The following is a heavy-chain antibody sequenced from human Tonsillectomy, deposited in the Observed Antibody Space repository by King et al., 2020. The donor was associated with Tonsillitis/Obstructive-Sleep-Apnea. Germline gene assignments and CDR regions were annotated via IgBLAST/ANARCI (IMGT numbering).Heavy chain of an antibody. CDR3: VREITTDAFGN. V-gene: IGHV4-34*01. D-gene: IGHD3-3*01. Sequence: VQLQQWGAGLLKPSETLSLTCDVYGGSFSGYYWSWIRQPPGKWQEWIGKIDHSGSTNYNPSLKSRVTISTDTSKTQFSLNLSSVTAADTAFYFCVREITTDAFGNWGQGTMVTISS. CDR1: GGSFSGYY. CDR2: IDHSGST. J-gene: IGHJ3*02.